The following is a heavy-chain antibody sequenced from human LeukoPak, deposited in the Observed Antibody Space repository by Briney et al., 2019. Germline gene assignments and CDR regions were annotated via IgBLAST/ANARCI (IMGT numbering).Heavy chain of an antibody. CDR3: ARGFWAGDILTGYYWMPPAPFDP. D-gene: IGHD3-9*01. CDR2: ISAYNGNT. Sequence: ASVKVSCKASGYTFTSYGISWVRQAPGLGLEWMGWISAYNGNTNYAQRLQGRVTMTTDTSTSTAYMELRSLRSDDTAVYYCARGFWAGDILTGYYWMPPAPFDPWGQGTLVTVSS. CDR1: GYTFTSYG. V-gene: IGHV1-18*04. J-gene: IGHJ5*02.